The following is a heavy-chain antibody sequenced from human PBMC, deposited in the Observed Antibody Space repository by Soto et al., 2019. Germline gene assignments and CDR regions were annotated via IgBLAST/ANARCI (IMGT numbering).Heavy chain of an antibody. CDR1: GFSLSNARMG. CDR2: IFSNDEK. CDR3: ARGGIAVADPFDY. V-gene: IGHV2-26*01. J-gene: IGHJ4*02. Sequence: QVTLKESGPVLVKPTETLTLTCTVSGFSLSNARMGVSWIRQPPGKALEWLAHIFSNDEKSYSTSLKSRLTISKHTSKSQVVLTITNMDPVDTATYYCARGGIAVADPFDYWGQGTLVTVSS. D-gene: IGHD6-19*01.